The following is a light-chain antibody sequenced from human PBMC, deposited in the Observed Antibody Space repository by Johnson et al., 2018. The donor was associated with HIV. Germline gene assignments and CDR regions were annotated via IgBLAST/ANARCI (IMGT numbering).Light chain of an antibody. J-gene: IGLJ1*01. V-gene: IGLV1-51*01. CDR3: GTWETSLSATDV. CDR1: SSNIGHNS. CDR2: DNN. Sequence: QSALTQPPSVSAAPGQEVTISCSGSSSNIGHNSVSWYQQFPGTAPKLLIYDNNKRPSGIPDRFSGSKSGTSATLGITGLQTGDEAEYFCGTWETSLSATDVVGTGTKVP.